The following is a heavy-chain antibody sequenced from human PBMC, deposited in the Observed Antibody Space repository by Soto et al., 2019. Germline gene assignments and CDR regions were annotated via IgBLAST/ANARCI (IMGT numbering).Heavy chain of an antibody. D-gene: IGHD5-18*01. CDR3: ASNSYGYTFDDY. CDR2: IYYSGST. Sequence: QVQLQESGPGLVKPSQTLSLTCTVSGGSISSGDYYWSWIRQPPGKGLEWIGYIYYSGSTYYNPSLQGRFTISVDTSKNQFSLKLSSVTAADTAVYYCASNSYGYTFDDYWGQGTLVTVSS. V-gene: IGHV4-30-4*01. CDR1: GGSISSGDYY. J-gene: IGHJ4*02.